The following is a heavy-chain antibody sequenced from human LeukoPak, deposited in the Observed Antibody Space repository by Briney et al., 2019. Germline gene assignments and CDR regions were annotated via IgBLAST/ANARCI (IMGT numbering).Heavy chain of an antibody. CDR2: INPSGGST. V-gene: IGHV1-46*01. Sequence: ASVKVSCKASGYTFTSYYMHWVRQAPGQGLEWMGIINPSGGSTSYAQKFQGRVTITRDTSTSTVYMELSSLRSEDTAVYYCARGGAVGDGYNPFDYWGQGTLVTVSS. J-gene: IGHJ4*02. CDR3: ARGGAVGDGYNPFDY. D-gene: IGHD5-24*01. CDR1: GYTFTSYY.